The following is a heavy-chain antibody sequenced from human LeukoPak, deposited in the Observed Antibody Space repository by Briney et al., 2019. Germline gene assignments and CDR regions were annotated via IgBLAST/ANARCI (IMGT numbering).Heavy chain of an antibody. CDR1: GYSFPTYW. Sequence: GESLQISCKGSGYSFPTYWIAGGRPLPGKGRGGRGIIYPDESNIRYSPSFQGQVTISADKSISTAYLQWSSLKASDTAMYYCARPPSRGYSSSFEYWGQGTLVTVSS. CDR3: ARPPSRGYSSSFEY. D-gene: IGHD2-2*03. CDR2: IYPDESNI. J-gene: IGHJ4*02. V-gene: IGHV5-51*01.